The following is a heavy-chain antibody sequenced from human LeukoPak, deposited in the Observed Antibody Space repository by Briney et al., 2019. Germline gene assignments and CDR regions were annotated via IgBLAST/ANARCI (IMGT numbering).Heavy chain of an antibody. CDR3: ARAPAPYCSSTSCLLYYYYYYYMDV. Sequence: ASVKVSCKASGGTFSSYAISWVRQAPGQGLEWMGGIIPIFGTANYAQKFQGRVTITTDESTSTAYMELSSLRSEDTAVYYCARAPAPYCSSTSCLLYYYYYYYMDVWGKGTTVTASS. CDR1: GGTFSSYA. J-gene: IGHJ6*03. D-gene: IGHD2-2*01. CDR2: IIPIFGTA. V-gene: IGHV1-69*05.